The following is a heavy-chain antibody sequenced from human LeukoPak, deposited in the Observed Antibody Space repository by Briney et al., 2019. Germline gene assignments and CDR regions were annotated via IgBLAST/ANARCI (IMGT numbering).Heavy chain of an antibody. CDR1: GFTFSSYA. Sequence: GGSLRLSCAASGFTFSSYAMSWVRQAPGKGLEWVSAISGGGGSTYYADSVKGRFTISRDNSKNTLYLQMNSLRAEDTAVYYCAKDHDSGWTISPFDYWGQGTLVTVSS. CDR2: ISGGGGST. D-gene: IGHD1-1*01. CDR3: AKDHDSGWTISPFDY. J-gene: IGHJ4*02. V-gene: IGHV3-23*01.